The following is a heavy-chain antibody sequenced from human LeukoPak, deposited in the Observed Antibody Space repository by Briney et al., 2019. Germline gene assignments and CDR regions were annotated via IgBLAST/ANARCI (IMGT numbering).Heavy chain of an antibody. V-gene: IGHV3-33*06. CDR2: VWYDGSKK. D-gene: IGHD1-7*01. J-gene: IGHJ6*03. CDR3: AKGAGITNQYHMDV. Sequence: PGGSLRLSCAASGFTFSSYGMHWVRQAPGKGLEWVAVVWYDGSKKYYADSVKGRFSISRDNSKNTLYLQMNSLRDEDTAVYYCAKGAGITNQYHMDVWGKGTTVTVSS. CDR1: GFTFSSYG.